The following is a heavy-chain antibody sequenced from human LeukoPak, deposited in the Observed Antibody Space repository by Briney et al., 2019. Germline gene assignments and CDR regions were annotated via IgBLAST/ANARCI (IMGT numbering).Heavy chain of an antibody. J-gene: IGHJ4*02. CDR2: INPNSGGT. CDR1: GYTFTGYY. Sequence: ASVKVSCKASGYTFTGYYMHWVRQAPGQGLEWMGWINPNSGGTNYAQKFQGWVTMTRDTSISTAYMELSRLRSDDTAVYYCARMKHDVGGWLGFDYWGQGTLVTVSS. CDR3: ARMKHDVGGWLGFDY. V-gene: IGHV1-2*04. D-gene: IGHD6-19*01.